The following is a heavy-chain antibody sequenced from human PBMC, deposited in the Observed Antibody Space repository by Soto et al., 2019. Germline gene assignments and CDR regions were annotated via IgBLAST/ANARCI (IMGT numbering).Heavy chain of an antibody. CDR1: GFTFSSYE. CDR3: AKEVESGPHFDY. D-gene: IGHD1-1*01. V-gene: IGHV3-48*03. J-gene: IGHJ4*02. CDR2: ISSSGSTI. Sequence: LRLSCAASGFTFSSYEMNWVRQAPGKGLEWVSYISSSGSTIYYADSVKGRFTTSRDNAKNSLYLQMNSLRAEDTAVYYCAKEVESGPHFDYWGQGTLVTVSS.